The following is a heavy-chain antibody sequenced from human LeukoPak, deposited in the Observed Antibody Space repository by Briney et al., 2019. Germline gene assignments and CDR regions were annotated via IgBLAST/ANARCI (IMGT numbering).Heavy chain of an antibody. D-gene: IGHD6-13*01. V-gene: IGHV3-23*01. CDR1: GFTFSSYA. CDR2: ISNSGDRT. Sequence: QPGGSLRLSCAASGFTFSSYAMNWVRQAPGKGLEWVSTISNSGDRTYYADSVKGRFTISRDNSKNTLYLQMNSLRAEDTSVYYCAKVISAVGMCYWGQGTLVTVSS. CDR3: AKVISAVGMCY. J-gene: IGHJ4*02.